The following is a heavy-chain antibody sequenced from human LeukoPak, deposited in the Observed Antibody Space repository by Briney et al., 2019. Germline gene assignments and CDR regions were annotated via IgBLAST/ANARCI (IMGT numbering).Heavy chain of an antibody. J-gene: IGHJ2*01. CDR2: ISAYNGNT. Sequence: GASVKVSCKASGYTFTSYGISWVRQAPGQGLEWMGWISAYNGNTNYAQKLQGRVTMTTDTSTSTAYMELRSLRAEDTAVYYCARDRYSYGPGWYFDLWGRGTLVTVSS. V-gene: IGHV1-18*04. D-gene: IGHD5-18*01. CDR3: ARDRYSYGPGWYFDL. CDR1: GYTFTSYG.